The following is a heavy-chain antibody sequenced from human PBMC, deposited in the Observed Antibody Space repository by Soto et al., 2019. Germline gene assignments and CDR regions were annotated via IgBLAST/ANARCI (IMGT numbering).Heavy chain of an antibody. CDR3: ARRRELLWFGESEWYYYYMDV. CDR1: GGSISSYY. D-gene: IGHD3-10*01. CDR2: IYYSGST. J-gene: IGHJ6*03. V-gene: IGHV4-59*08. Sequence: SQTLSLTCTVSGGSISSYYWSWIRQPPGKGLEWIGYIYYSGSTNYNPSLKSRVTISVDTSKNQFSLKLGSVTAADTAVYYCARRRELLWFGESEWYYYYMDVWGKGTTVTVSS.